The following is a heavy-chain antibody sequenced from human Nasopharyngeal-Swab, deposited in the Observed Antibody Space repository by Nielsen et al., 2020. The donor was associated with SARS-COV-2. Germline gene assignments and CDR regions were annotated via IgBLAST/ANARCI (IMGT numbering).Heavy chain of an antibody. Sequence: SETLSLTCTVSGGSIISSSYYWGWIRQPPGKGLEWIGTIYYSGITYYNPSLKSRVTISVDTSKNQFSLKLSSVTAADTAVYYCARRFLGIAGRPFDYWGQGTLVTVSS. V-gene: IGHV4-39*01. CDR3: ARRFLGIAGRPFDY. CDR2: IYYSGIT. CDR1: GGSIISSSYY. D-gene: IGHD6-6*01. J-gene: IGHJ4*02.